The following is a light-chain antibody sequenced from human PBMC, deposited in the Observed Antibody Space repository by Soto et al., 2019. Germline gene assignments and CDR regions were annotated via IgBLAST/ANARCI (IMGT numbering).Light chain of an antibody. CDR1: SRDIGAYDY. Sequence: QCGLTQAAALSGCRGQSITISGTGTSRDIGAYDYVCWLQEQPGKAPTLMISEVNNRPSGVSNRFSGSKSGNTAYLTISRLQVEDEAEYFCFSFTTTTTHVFGTGTKVTVL. J-gene: IGLJ1*01. CDR3: FSFTTTTTHV. CDR2: EVN. V-gene: IGLV2-14*01.